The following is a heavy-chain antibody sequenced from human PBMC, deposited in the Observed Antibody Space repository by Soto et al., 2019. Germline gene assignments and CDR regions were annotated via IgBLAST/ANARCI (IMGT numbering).Heavy chain of an antibody. CDR1: GYTFTSYG. CDR2: ISAYNGNT. CDR3: ARVPRSGWYYDAFDI. V-gene: IGHV1-18*01. Sequence: ASVKVSCKASGYTFTSYGISWVRQAPGQGLEWMGWISAYNGNTNYAQKLQGRVTMTTDTSTSTAYMELSSLRSEDTAVYYCARVPRSGWYYDAFDIWGQGTMVTVSS. D-gene: IGHD6-19*01. J-gene: IGHJ3*02.